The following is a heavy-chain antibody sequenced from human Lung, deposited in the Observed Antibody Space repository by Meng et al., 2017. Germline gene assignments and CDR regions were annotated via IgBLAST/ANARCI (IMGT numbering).Heavy chain of an antibody. CDR2: IYYSGST. J-gene: IGHJ3*02. Sequence: QVQLQESGPGLVKPAQTLSLTCTVSGGSISSGGYYWSWIRQHPGKGLEWIGYIYYSGSTDYNPSLKSRVTMSVDRTKNQFSLTLNSVTAADTAVYYCARDCSDDDCYHFAFDIWGQGTMVTVSS. D-gene: IGHD2-15*01. CDR3: ARDCSDDDCYHFAFDI. CDR1: GGSISSGGYY. V-gene: IGHV4-31*03.